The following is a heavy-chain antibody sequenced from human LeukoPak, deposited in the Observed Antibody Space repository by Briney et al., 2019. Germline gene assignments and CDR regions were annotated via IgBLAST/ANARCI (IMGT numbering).Heavy chain of an antibody. Sequence: SETLSLTCTVSGGSISSYYWSWIRQPPGKGLEWIGYIYYSGSTNYNPSLKSRVTISVDTSKNQFSLKLSPVTAADTAVYYCARALNHYYYYYMDVWGKGTTVTVSS. CDR3: ARALNHYYYYYMDV. CDR2: IYYSGST. D-gene: IGHD1-14*01. J-gene: IGHJ6*03. CDR1: GGSISSYY. V-gene: IGHV4-59*01.